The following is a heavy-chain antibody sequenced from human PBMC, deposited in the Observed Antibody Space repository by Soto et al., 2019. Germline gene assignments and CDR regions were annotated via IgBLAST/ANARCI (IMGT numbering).Heavy chain of an antibody. Sequence: TLSLTCAVYGGSFSGYYWSWIRQPPGKGLEWIGEINHSGSTNYNPSLKSRVTISVDTSKNQFSLKLSSVTAADTAVYYCAVNLPGTGGWFDPWGQGTLVTVSS. CDR1: GGSFSGYY. V-gene: IGHV4-34*01. D-gene: IGHD6-13*01. CDR2: INHSGST. J-gene: IGHJ5*02. CDR3: AVNLPGTGGWFDP.